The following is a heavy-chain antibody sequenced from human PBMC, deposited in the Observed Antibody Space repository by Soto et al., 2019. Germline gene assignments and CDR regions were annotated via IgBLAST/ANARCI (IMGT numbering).Heavy chain of an antibody. Sequence: GGSLRLSCAASGFTFSSYGMHWVRQAPGKGLEWVAVIWYDGSNKYYADSVKGRFTISRDNSKNTLYLQMNSLRAEDTAVYYCAGEGAGGSYRDAFDIWGQGTMVTVSS. D-gene: IGHD1-26*01. V-gene: IGHV3-33*01. CDR1: GFTFSSYG. CDR2: IWYDGSNK. CDR3: AGEGAGGSYRDAFDI. J-gene: IGHJ3*02.